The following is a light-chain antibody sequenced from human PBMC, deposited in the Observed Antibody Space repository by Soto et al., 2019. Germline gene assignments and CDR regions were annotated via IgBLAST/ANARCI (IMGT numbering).Light chain of an antibody. CDR2: DAS. CDR3: QQYDNLPFT. Sequence: DIQMTQSPSSLSASVGDRVTITCQASHDISNYLNWYQQKPGKAPKLLIYDASNLETGVPSRFSGSGSGTDFTFTISSLRPADIATYYCQQYDNLPFTFGGGTKVEIK. J-gene: IGKJ4*01. V-gene: IGKV1-33*01. CDR1: HDISNY.